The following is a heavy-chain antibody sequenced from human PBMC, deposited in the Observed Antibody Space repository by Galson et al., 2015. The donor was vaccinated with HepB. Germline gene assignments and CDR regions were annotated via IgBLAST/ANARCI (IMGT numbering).Heavy chain of an antibody. V-gene: IGHV4-31*03. D-gene: IGHD3-10*01. CDR1: GNSISSGGFY. Sequence: TLSLTCIVSGNSISSGGFYWNWIRQHPGKGLEWIGYIYHSGSTSYNPSLKSRLTMSIDTSKNQFSLKLSSVTAADTAVYYCAREPFGEGYDFWGRGTLVTVSS. CDR3: AREPFGEGYDF. J-gene: IGHJ2*01. CDR2: IYHSGST.